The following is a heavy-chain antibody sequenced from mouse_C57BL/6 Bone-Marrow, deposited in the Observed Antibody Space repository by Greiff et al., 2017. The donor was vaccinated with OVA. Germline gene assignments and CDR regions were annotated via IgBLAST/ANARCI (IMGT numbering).Heavy chain of an antibody. CDR3: ARQRSGTYRY. D-gene: IGHD4-1*01. J-gene: IGHJ2*01. CDR2: INPSSGYT. V-gene: IGHV1-4*01. Sequence: QVQLQQSGAELARPGASVKMSCKASGYTFTSYTMHWVKQRPGQGLEWIGYINPSSGYTKYNQKFKDKATLTADKSSSTAYMQLSSLTSEDSAVYYCARQRSGTYRYWGQGTTLTVSS. CDR1: GYTFTSYT.